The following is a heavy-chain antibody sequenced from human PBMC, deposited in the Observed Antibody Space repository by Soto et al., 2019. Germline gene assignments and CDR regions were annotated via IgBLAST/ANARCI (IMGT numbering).Heavy chain of an antibody. D-gene: IGHD6-19*01. CDR3: ARDSPSEQSLVLPRYFGGDY. CDR2: ISSSGSTI. J-gene: IGHJ4*02. CDR1: GFTFSDYY. Sequence: GGSLRLSCAASGFTFSDYYMSWIRQAPGKGLEWVSYISSSGSTIYYADSVKGRFTISRDNAKNSLYLQMNSLRAEDTAVYYCARDSPSEQSLVLPRYFGGDYWGQGTLVTVSS. V-gene: IGHV3-11*01.